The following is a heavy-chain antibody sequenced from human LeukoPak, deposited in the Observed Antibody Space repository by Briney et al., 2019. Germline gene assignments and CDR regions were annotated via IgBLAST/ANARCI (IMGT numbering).Heavy chain of an antibody. J-gene: IGHJ4*02. V-gene: IGHV1-69*05. CDR3: ARCQSYCGGDCYLLAY. CDR1: GGTFSSYA. D-gene: IGHD2-21*01. CDR2: IIPIFGTT. Sequence: VASVKVSCKASGGTFSSYAISWVRQAPGQGLEWMGGIIPIFGTTNYAQKFQGRVTITTDESTSTAYMELSSLRSEDTAVYYCARCQSYCGGDCYLLAYWGQGTLVTVSS.